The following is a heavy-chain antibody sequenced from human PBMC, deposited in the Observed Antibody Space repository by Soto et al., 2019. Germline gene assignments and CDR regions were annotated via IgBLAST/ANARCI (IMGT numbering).Heavy chain of an antibody. CDR3: ARVVLDDYYFDY. CDR1: GGTISSGVYY. J-gene: IGHJ4*02. V-gene: IGHV4-31*03. Sequence: SETLCVTCTVSGGTISSGVYYWSWISQHPGKGLEWIGYIYYSGGTYYNPSLKSRVTISVDTSKNQFSLKLSSVTAADTAVYYCARVVLDDYYFDYWGQGTLVTVSS. D-gene: IGHD3-16*01. CDR2: IYYSGGT.